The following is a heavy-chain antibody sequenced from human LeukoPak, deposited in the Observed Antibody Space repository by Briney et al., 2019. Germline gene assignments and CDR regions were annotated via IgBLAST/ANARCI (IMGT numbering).Heavy chain of an antibody. CDR2: ISSISSYI. Sequence: PGGSLRLSCAASGFTFSSYSMNWVRQAPGKGLDWVSSISSISSYIYYADSVKGRSTISRDNAKNSLYLQMNSLRAEDTAVYYCARDRGGYCSGGSCYKYFDYWGQGTLVTVSS. D-gene: IGHD2-15*01. J-gene: IGHJ4*02. CDR3: ARDRGGYCSGGSCYKYFDY. CDR1: GFTFSSYS. V-gene: IGHV3-21*01.